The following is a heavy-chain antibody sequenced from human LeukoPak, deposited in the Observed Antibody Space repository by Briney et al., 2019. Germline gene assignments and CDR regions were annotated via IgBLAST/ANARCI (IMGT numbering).Heavy chain of an antibody. J-gene: IGHJ6*03. CDR1: GGSISSHY. CDR3: ARAHKYYDFWSGYSDYYYYYMDV. V-gene: IGHV4-59*11. D-gene: IGHD3-3*01. CDR2: IYYSGST. Sequence: PSETLSLTCTVSGGSISSHYWSWIRQPPGKGLEWIGYIYYSGSTNYNPSLKSRVTISVDTSKNQFSLKLSSVTAADTAVYYCARAHKYYDFWSGYSDYYYYYMDVGGKGTTVTVSS.